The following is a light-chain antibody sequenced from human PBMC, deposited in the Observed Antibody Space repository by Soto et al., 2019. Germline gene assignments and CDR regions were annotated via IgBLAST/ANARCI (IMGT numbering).Light chain of an antibody. V-gene: IGKV3D-20*01. CDR3: QHYSSSPPIT. CDR1: QSVSSSY. J-gene: IGKJ5*01. Sequence: EIVLTQSPATLSLSPGERATLSCGASQSVSSSYLAWYQQKPGRAPRLLIYDASSRATGIPDRFSGSGSGTDFTLTISRLEPEDFAVYSCQHYSSSPPITFGQGTRLEIK. CDR2: DAS.